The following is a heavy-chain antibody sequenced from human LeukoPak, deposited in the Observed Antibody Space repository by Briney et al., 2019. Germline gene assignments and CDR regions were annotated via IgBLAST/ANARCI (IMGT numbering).Heavy chain of an antibody. CDR2: ISGSGGST. V-gene: IGHV3-23*01. CDR1: GFTFSSYA. D-gene: IGHD2-15*01. Sequence: PGGSLRLSCAASGFTFSSYAMSWVRPAPGKGLEWVSAISGSGGSTYYADSVKGRFTISRDNSKNTLYLQMNSLRAEDTAVYYCAKDPNCSGGSCYLTYFDYWGQGTLVTVSS. CDR3: AKDPNCSGGSCYLTYFDY. J-gene: IGHJ4*02.